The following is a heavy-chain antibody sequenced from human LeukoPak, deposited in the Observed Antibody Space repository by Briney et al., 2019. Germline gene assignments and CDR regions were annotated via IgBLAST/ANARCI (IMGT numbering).Heavy chain of an antibody. Sequence: GGSLRLSCAASGFTVNSNYMSWVRQAPGKGLEWVSVIYSGGSTYYADSVKGRFTISRDNSKNTLYLQMNSLRAEDTAVYYCARAPKYYYDSSGQPGAFDIWGQGTMVTVSS. J-gene: IGHJ3*02. D-gene: IGHD3-22*01. CDR3: ARAPKYYYDSSGQPGAFDI. CDR2: IYSGGST. CDR1: GFTVNSNY. V-gene: IGHV3-66*02.